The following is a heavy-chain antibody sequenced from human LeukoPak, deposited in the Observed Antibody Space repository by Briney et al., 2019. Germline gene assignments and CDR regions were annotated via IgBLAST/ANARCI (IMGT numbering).Heavy chain of an antibody. CDR3: ARAVDIVATH. J-gene: IGHJ4*02. CDR1: GGSISSGDDY. CDR2: IYYSGST. Sequence: SETLSLTCTVSGGSISSGDDYWSWIRQPPGKGLEWIGYIYYSGSTYYNPSLKSRVTISVDTSKNQFSLKLSSVTAADTAVYYCARAVDIVATHWGQGTLVTVSS. V-gene: IGHV4-30-4*01. D-gene: IGHD5-12*01.